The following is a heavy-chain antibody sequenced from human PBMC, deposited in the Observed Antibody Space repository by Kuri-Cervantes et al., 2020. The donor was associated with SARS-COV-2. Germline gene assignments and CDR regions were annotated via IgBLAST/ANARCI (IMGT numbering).Heavy chain of an antibody. CDR2: INHSGST. D-gene: IGHD6-19*01. V-gene: IGHV4-34*01. Sequence: ESLKISCAVYGGSFSGYYWSWIRQPPGKGLEWIGEINHSGSTNYNPSPKSRVTISVDTSKNQFSLKLSSVTAADTAVYYCARGSSSGWYRSKPRAFDIWGQGTMVTVSS. CDR1: GGSFSGYY. CDR3: ARGSSSGWYRSKPRAFDI. J-gene: IGHJ3*02.